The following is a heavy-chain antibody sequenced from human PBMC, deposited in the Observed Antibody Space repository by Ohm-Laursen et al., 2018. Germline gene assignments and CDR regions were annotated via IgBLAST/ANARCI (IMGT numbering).Heavy chain of an antibody. CDR1: GGSISSYY. V-gene: IGHV4-59*01. CDR3: ARARWFDY. D-gene: IGHD5-24*01. J-gene: IGHJ4*02. CDR2: IYYSGST. Sequence: GTLSLTCIVSGGSISSYYWSWIRQPPGKGLEWIGYIYYSGSTNYNPSLKSRVTISVDTSKNQFSLKLSSVTAADTALYYCARARWFDYWGQGTLVTVSS.